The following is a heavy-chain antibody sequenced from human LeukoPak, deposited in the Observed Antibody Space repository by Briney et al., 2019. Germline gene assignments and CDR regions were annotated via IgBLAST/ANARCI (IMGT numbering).Heavy chain of an antibody. J-gene: IGHJ4*02. V-gene: IGHV3-30*18. Sequence: GGSLRLSCAASGFTFSSYGMHWVRQAPGKGLEWVAVISYDGSNKYYADSVKGRFTISRDNSKNTLYLQMNSLRAEDTAVYYCAKAEARGDWTDYGDRGNYFDYWGQGTLVTVSS. D-gene: IGHD4-17*01. CDR2: ISYDGSNK. CDR3: AKAEARGDWTDYGDRGNYFDY. CDR1: GFTFSSYG.